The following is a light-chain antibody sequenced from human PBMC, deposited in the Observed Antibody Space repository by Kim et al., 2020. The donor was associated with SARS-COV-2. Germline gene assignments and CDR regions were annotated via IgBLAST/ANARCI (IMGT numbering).Light chain of an antibody. CDR2: VEGSGSY. J-gene: IGLJ3*02. V-gene: IGLV4-60*03. CDR3: ETWDSNIQV. CDR1: RGRRNYF. Sequence: SVKPPCTLSRGRRNYFLAWHQQQPVQAPRFLMKVEGSGSYNKGGGVPDRCSGSRSGADRYLIISNLHSEDEADYYCETWDSNIQVFGGGTQLTVL.